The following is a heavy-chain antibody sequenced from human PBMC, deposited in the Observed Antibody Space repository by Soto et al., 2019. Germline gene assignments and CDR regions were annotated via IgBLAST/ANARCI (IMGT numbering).Heavy chain of an antibody. V-gene: IGHV1-69*02. J-gene: IGHJ6*02. CDR3: ASEGNRRRWSYYYGMDV. CDR2: IIPILGIA. Sequence: QVQLVQSGAEVKKPGSSVKVSCKASGGTFSSYTISWVRQAPGQGLEWMGRIIPILGIANYAQKFQGRVTITADKATSTAYMELSSLRSEDTAVYYCASEGNRRRWSYYYGMDVWGQGTTVTVSS. CDR1: GGTFSSYT. D-gene: IGHD4-17*01.